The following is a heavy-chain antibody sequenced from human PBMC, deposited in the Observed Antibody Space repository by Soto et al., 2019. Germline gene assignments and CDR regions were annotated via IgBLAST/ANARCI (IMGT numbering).Heavy chain of an antibody. Sequence: GGSLRLSCAASGFTFSSYAMNWVRQAPGKGLEWVGFIRSKVYGGTTEYTASVKGRFTISRDDSISIAYLQMNSLKTEDTAVNFCFSMFFGVVIPGRYYYGMDVWGKGTTVTVPS. J-gene: IGHJ6*04. CDR2: IRSKVYGGTT. V-gene: IGHV3-49*04. D-gene: IGHD3-3*01. CDR1: GFTFSSYA. CDR3: FSMFFGVVIPGRYYYGMDV.